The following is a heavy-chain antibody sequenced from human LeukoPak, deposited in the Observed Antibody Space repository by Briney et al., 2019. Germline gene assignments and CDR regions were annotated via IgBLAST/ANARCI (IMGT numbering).Heavy chain of an antibody. CDR2: INHSGST. CDR1: GGSFSGYY. Sequence: TSETLSLTCAVYGGSFSGYYWSWIRQPPGKGLEWIGEINHSGSTNYNPSLKSRVTISVDTSKNQFSLKLSSVTAADTAVYYCARATVRGLFDPWGQGTLVTVSS. V-gene: IGHV4-34*01. J-gene: IGHJ5*02. CDR3: ARATVRGLFDP. D-gene: IGHD4-17*01.